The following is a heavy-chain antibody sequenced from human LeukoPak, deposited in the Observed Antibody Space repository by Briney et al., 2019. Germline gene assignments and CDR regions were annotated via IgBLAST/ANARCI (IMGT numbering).Heavy chain of an antibody. CDR1: GDSISSRSYY. CDR2: IYFSGSA. V-gene: IGHV4-39*01. D-gene: IGHD5-24*01. J-gene: IGHJ4*02. Sequence: SETLSLTCNVSGDSISSRSYYWGWIHQPPGKGLEWIGSIYFSGSAHYNPSLKSRVTISVDTSKNQFSLKLSSVTAADTAVYYCARLSLEMATITSTDWGQGTLVTVSS. CDR3: ARLSLEMATITSTD.